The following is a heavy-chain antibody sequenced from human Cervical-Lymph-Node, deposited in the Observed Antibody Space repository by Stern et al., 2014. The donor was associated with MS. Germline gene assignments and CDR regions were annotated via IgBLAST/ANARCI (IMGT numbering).Heavy chain of an antibody. CDR3: ARAILGVNTDAMAPDAFDT. CDR1: GFTVSNNY. V-gene: IGHV3-53*01. CDR2: IYTDDST. D-gene: IGHD3-16*01. Sequence: EVQLVESGGGLIQPGGSLRLSCAATGFTVSNNYMRWVRQAPGKWLAWGSLIYTDDSTYCEGPVKGRFTISGDSSKNKLFLQMNSLRAEDTAVYYCARAILGVNTDAMAPDAFDTWGQGTMVTVSS. J-gene: IGHJ3*02.